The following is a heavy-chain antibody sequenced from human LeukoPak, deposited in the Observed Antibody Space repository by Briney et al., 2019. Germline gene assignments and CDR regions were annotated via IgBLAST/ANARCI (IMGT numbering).Heavy chain of an antibody. CDR1: GGSISSSSYY. CDR2: IYYSGST. V-gene: IGHV4-39*07. CDR3: ARRPILWFGGVYGMDV. D-gene: IGHD3-10*01. Sequence: PSETLSLTCTVSGGSISSSSYYWGWIRQPPGKGLEWIGSIYYSGSTYYNPSLKSRVTISVDTSKNQFSLKLSSVTAADTAVYYCARRPILWFGGVYGMDVWGQGTTVTVSS. J-gene: IGHJ6*02.